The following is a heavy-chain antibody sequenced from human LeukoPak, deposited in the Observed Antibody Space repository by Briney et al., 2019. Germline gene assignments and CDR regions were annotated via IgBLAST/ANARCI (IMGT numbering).Heavy chain of an antibody. D-gene: IGHD4-17*01. CDR2: ISSYSNYI. Sequence: PGGSLRLSCAASGFTVSSNYMSWVRQAPGKGLEWVSSISSYSNYIYYADSVKGRFTISRDNAKNSMYLQMNSLRAEDTAVYYCARVYGGSSVTTENYWGQGTLVTVSS. J-gene: IGHJ4*02. CDR3: ARVYGGSSVTTENY. V-gene: IGHV3-21*01. CDR1: GFTVSSNY.